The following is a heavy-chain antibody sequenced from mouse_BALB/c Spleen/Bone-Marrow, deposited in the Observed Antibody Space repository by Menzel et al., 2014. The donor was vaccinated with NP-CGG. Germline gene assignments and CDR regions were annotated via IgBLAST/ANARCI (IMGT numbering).Heavy chain of an antibody. CDR1: GYTFTSYW. J-gene: IGHJ2*02. D-gene: IGHD2-14*01. Sequence: DLVKPGASVKLSCKASGYTFTSYWINWIKQRPGQGLEWIGRIAPGSGSTYYNEMFKGKAILTVDTSSSTVYTQLRSLLSEVCCVFFCAHYMCDVNFWRRDPSLTLFS. CDR2: IAPGSGST. CDR3: AHYMCDVNF. V-gene: IGHV1S41*01.